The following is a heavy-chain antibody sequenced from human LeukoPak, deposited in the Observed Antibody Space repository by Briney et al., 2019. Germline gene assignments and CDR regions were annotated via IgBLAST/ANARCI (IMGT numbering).Heavy chain of an antibody. CDR3: ARDGNYFYYMDV. D-gene: IGHD1-1*01. J-gene: IGHJ6*03. CDR1: GYTFRNYG. V-gene: IGHV1-18*01. CDR2: ISVDNGNT. Sequence: GASVKVSCKASGYTFRNYGINWVRQAPGQGLEWMGWISVDNGNTNYAQKVQGRVTMTRDTSTSTAYMELRSLRSDDTAVYYCARDGNYFYYMDVWGKGTTVTVSS.